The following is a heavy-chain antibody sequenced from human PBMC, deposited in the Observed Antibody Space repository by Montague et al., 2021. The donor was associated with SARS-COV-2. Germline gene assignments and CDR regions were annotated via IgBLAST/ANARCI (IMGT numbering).Heavy chain of an antibody. D-gene: IGHD3-10*01. J-gene: IGHJ3*02. V-gene: IGHV4-39*01. CDR2: KYHSGGT. CDR1: GGSISSDSIY. Sequence: SETLSLTRTVSGGSISSDSIYWGWLRQPPGKGLEWIGLKYHSGGTYNGPSLKRRFSIYVDTSKNQFSLKVTSVTATDTAVYYCARRPGTGGAAFDSWGLGAMVTVSS. CDR3: ARRPGTGGAAFDS.